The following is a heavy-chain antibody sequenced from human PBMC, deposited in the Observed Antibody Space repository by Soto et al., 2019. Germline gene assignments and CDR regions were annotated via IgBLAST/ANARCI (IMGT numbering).Heavy chain of an antibody. CDR2: ISYDGSNK. Sequence: QVQLVESGGGVVQPGRSLRLSCAASGFTFSSYGMHWVRQAPGKGLEWVAVISYDGSNKYYADSVKGRFTISRDNSKNTLYLQMNSLRAEDTAMYYCATPIDYWGQGTLVTVSS. V-gene: IGHV3-30*03. J-gene: IGHJ4*02. CDR1: GFTFSSYG. CDR3: ATPIDY.